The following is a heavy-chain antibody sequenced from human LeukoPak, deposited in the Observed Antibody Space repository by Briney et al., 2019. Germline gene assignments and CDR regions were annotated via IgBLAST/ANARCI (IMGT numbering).Heavy chain of an antibody. CDR2: IKSKTDGGTT. V-gene: IGHV3-15*01. D-gene: IGHD2-21*01. CDR3: TTGWVIRRRFDY. Sequence: GGSLRLSCAASGLTLSNALTTWVRQAPGKGLEWVGRIKSKTDGGTTDYAAPVKGRFTISRDDSENTLYLQTNSLKTEDTAVYFCTTGWVIRRRFDYWGQGTLVTVSS. CDR1: GLTLSNAL. J-gene: IGHJ4*02.